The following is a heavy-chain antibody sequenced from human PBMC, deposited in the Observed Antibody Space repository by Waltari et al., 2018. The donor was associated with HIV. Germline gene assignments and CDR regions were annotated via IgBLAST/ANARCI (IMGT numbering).Heavy chain of an antibody. J-gene: IGHJ6*02. CDR3: ARDQNSTSYVFYGLDV. Sequence: EVQFVESGGGLVQPGGSLRLTCATSGFTFRTYCMSWVRQAPGKGREWVDNRKRDGRGKYYVDSVRGRFTISRDNAKNSVYLQINSLRAEDTAVYYCARDQNSTSYVFYGLDVWGQGTTVTVSS. CDR2: RKRDGRGK. D-gene: IGHD6-13*01. CDR1: GFTFRTYC. V-gene: IGHV3-7*03.